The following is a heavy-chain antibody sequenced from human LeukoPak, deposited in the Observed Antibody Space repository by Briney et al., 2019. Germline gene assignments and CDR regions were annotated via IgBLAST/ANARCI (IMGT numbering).Heavy chain of an antibody. Sequence: PGGSLRLSCAASGFTFSSYAMSWVRQAPGKGLEWVSAISGSGGSTYYADSVKGRFTISRDNSKNTLYLQMNSLRAEDTAVYYCARAQPASSSPSYFYYYMDVWGKGTTVTVSS. V-gene: IGHV3-23*01. CDR1: GFTFSSYA. CDR3: ARAQPASSSPSYFYYYMDV. D-gene: IGHD6-6*01. J-gene: IGHJ6*03. CDR2: ISGSGGST.